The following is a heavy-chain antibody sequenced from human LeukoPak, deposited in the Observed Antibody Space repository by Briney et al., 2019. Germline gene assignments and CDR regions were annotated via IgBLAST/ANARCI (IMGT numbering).Heavy chain of an antibody. D-gene: IGHD3-22*01. CDR3: ARSPQYYYDSSGYYCEH. V-gene: IGHV3-21*01. CDR1: GFTFSSYG. CDR2: ISSSSSYI. J-gene: IGHJ4*02. Sequence: GGSLRLSCAASGFTFSSYGMNWVRQAPGKGLEWVSSISSSSSYIYYADSVKGRFTISRDNAKNSLYLQMNSLRAEDTAVYYCARSPQYYYDSSGYYCEHWGQGTLVTVSS.